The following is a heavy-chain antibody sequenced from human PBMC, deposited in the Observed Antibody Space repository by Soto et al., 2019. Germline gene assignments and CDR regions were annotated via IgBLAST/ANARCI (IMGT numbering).Heavy chain of an antibody. CDR2: FSGGGDTT. V-gene: IGHV3-23*01. J-gene: IGHJ4*02. D-gene: IGHD3-10*01. CDR1: GFTFNNYA. CDR3: AKGRGGSGSLTPRVDF. Sequence: EVQLLESGGGLVQPGGSLRLSCAASGFTFNNYAMTWVRQAPGKGLEWVSAFSGGGDTTSYADSVKGRFTVSRDGSKNTLYLQMSSLRAEDPALHYCAKGRGGSGSLTPRVDFWGQGTLVTVSS.